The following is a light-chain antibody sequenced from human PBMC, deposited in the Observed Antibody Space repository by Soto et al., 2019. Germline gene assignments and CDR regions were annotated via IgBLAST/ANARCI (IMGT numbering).Light chain of an antibody. CDR2: WTS. CDR3: QQYYSPPLT. Sequence: DIVMTQSPDSLAVSLGERATINCKSSQSVLYSSNNKNYVAWYQQRPGQPPKLLIYWTSIRESGVPDRLSGGGSGKDFTLTISSLQAEDVAVYFCQQYYSPPLTFGGGTKVEIK. V-gene: IGKV4-1*01. J-gene: IGKJ4*01. CDR1: QSVLYSSNNKNY.